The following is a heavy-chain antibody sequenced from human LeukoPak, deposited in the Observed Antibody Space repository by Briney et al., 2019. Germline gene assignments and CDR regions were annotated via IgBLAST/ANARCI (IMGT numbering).Heavy chain of an antibody. CDR2: IYTSGST. J-gene: IGHJ4*02. Sequence: SQTLSLTCTVSGGSISSGSYYWSWIRQPAGKGLEWIGRIYTSGSTNYNPSLKSRVTISVDTSKNQFSLKLSSVTAANTAVYYCARGAQSSSWSFDYWGQGTLVTVSS. D-gene: IGHD6-13*01. CDR3: ARGAQSSSWSFDY. CDR1: GGSISSGSYY. V-gene: IGHV4-61*02.